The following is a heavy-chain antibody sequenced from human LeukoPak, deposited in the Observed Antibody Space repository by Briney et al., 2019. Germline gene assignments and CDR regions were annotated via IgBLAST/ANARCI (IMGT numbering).Heavy chain of an antibody. Sequence: PSETLSLTCAVYDGSFTGYFWNRIRQSPGKGLEWIGEINHRGSTNYNPSLKSRLTISVDTSKNQFSLRLTSVTAADTGVYFCARDPTTVMTVPWYFDTWGQGTLVTVSS. CDR2: INHRGST. CDR3: ARDPTTVMTVPWYFDT. J-gene: IGHJ4*02. D-gene: IGHD4-11*01. V-gene: IGHV4-34*01. CDR1: DGSFTGYF.